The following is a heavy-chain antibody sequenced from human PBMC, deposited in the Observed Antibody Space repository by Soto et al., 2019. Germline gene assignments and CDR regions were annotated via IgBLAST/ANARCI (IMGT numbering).Heavy chain of an antibody. D-gene: IGHD1-26*01. V-gene: IGHV4-31*03. CDR3: ARDVGDLGTRFDP. CDR1: GGSISSVGYY. Sequence: QVQLQESGPGLVKPSQTLSLTCTVSGGSISSVGYYWNWIRQHPGKDLEWVGYISYSGITHHNPSLKRRLFISVATSKTQFSLQLSPVTAADTAVYYCARDVGDLGTRFDPWGQGTLVTVSS. J-gene: IGHJ5*02. CDR2: ISYSGIT.